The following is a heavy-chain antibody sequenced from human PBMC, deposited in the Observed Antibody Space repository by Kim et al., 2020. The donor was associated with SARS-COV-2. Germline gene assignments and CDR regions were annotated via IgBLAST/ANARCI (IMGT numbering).Heavy chain of an antibody. CDR1: GGSFSGYY. CDR3: ASKKEIRGLFATVPNWLDP. D-gene: IGHD3-10*01. V-gene: IGHV4-34*01. Sequence: SETLSLTCAVYGGSFSGYYWSWIRQPPGKGLEWIGEINHSGSTNYNPSLKSRVTISVDTSKNQFSLKLSSVTAADTAVYYCASKKEIRGLFATVPNWLDPWGQGTLVTVSS. CDR2: INHSGST. J-gene: IGHJ5*02.